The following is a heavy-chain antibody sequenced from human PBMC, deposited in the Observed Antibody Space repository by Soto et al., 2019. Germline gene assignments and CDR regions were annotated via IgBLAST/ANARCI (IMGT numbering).Heavy chain of an antibody. D-gene: IGHD6-13*01. J-gene: IGHJ4*02. V-gene: IGHV3-23*01. Sequence: EVQLLESGGGLVQPGGSLRLSCAASGFTFSSYAMRWVRQAPGKGLEWVSAVSGSGGSTYYADSVKGRFTISRDNSKNKLYLQMNSLRAEDTAVYYCARRGPGTYFDYWGQGTLVTVSS. CDR3: ARRGPGTYFDY. CDR1: GFTFSSYA. CDR2: VSGSGGST.